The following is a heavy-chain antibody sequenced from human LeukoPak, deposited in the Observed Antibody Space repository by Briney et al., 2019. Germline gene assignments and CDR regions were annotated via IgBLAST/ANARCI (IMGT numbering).Heavy chain of an antibody. CDR2: IYTSGST. CDR3: ARDRCSSTSCYGISWFDP. J-gene: IGHJ5*02. Sequence: SETLSLTCTVSGGSISSYYWSWIRQPAGKGLEWIGRIYTSGSTNYNPSLKSRVTMSVDTSKNQFSLKLSSVTAADTAVYYCARDRCSSTSCYGISWFDPWGQGTLVTASS. V-gene: IGHV4-4*07. D-gene: IGHD2-2*01. CDR1: GGSISSYY.